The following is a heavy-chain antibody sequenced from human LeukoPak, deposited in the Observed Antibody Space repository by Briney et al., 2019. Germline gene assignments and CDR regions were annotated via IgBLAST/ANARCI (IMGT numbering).Heavy chain of an antibody. Sequence: ASVKVSCKTSGYTFSGYYMHWVRQAPGQGLEWVGWINPNSGGTNYAQKFQGRVAMTRDTSISTAYMELSRLRSDDTAVYYCASGFMGYDRSGYYDDAFDIWGQGTMVTVSS. CDR2: INPNSGGT. D-gene: IGHD3-22*01. CDR1: GYTFSGYY. V-gene: IGHV1-2*02. CDR3: ASGFMGYDRSGYYDDAFDI. J-gene: IGHJ3*02.